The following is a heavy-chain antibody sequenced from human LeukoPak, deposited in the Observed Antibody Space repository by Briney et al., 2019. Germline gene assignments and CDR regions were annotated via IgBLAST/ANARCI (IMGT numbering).Heavy chain of an antibody. Sequence: ASVKVSCKASGYTFTGYHMHWVRQAPGQGLGWMGWINPKSGGVNYARNLQGRLTMTRNTSITTAYMELSRLRSDDTAVYYCATRSRYSSSWPNWGQGTLVTVSS. D-gene: IGHD6-13*01. CDR2: INPKSGGV. CDR1: GYTFTGYH. CDR3: ATRSRYSSSWPN. V-gene: IGHV1-2*02. J-gene: IGHJ4*02.